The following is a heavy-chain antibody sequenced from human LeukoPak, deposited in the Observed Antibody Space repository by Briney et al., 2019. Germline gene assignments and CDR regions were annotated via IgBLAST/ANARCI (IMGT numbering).Heavy chain of an antibody. J-gene: IGHJ3*01. Sequence: SVKVSCKTSGGIFSSSTISWVRQAPGQGLEWMGGIIPIFGSANYAQKFQGRVTITADETTSTAYMELNSLRDEDTAVYFCVRDRDYAFDFWGQGTMVTVSS. CDR1: GGIFSSST. V-gene: IGHV1-69*01. CDR3: VRDRDYAFDF. CDR2: IIPIFGSA.